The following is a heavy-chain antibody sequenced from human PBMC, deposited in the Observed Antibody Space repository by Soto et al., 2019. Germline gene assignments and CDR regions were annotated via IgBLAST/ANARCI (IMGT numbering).Heavy chain of an antibody. CDR1: GGSISSSGYC. Sequence: QLQLQESGPGLVKPSETLSLTCTVSGGSISSSGYCWAWIRQPPGKGLEWIGCIYYSGSTYYNPSLKSRVTISADTSKNQFSLKLMSDTAADTAVYYCAKTVTADYVDYWGQGTLVTVSS. D-gene: IGHD3-16*01. J-gene: IGHJ4*02. V-gene: IGHV4-39*01. CDR3: AKTVTADYVDY. CDR2: IYYSGST.